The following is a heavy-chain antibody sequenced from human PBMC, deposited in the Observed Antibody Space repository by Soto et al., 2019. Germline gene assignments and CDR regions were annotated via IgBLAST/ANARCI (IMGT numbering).Heavy chain of an antibody. CDR1: TDSSSFTNSY. V-gene: IGHV4-39*01. J-gene: IGHJ4*02. CDR3: ARHRIEVVWRGFDF. Sequence: SESLSLTCTVSTDSSSFTNSYWGWIRQPPGKGLQWIGSSSYNGGTFYNPSLKGRVVISFDTSKKQSSLQVTSVTAADTAVYFCARHRIEVVWRGFDFWGQGSPVTVSS. D-gene: IGHD3-10*01. CDR2: SSYNGGT.